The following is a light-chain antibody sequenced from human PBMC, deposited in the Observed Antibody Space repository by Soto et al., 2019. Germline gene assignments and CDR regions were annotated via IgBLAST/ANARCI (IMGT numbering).Light chain of an antibody. CDR3: AAWDDSLSGHFV. V-gene: IGLV1-44*01. Sequence: QSVLTQPPSASGTPVQRVTISCSGSSSNIGTNTVSWYQHLPGTAPKLLIYNNNQRPSGVPDRFSGSKSGTSASLAISELQSEDGADYYCAAWDDSLSGHFVFGTGTKVTVL. CDR1: SSNIGTNT. CDR2: NNN. J-gene: IGLJ1*01.